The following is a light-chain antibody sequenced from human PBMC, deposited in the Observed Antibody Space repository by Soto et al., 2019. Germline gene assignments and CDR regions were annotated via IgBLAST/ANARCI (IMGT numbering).Light chain of an antibody. CDR1: QSVLYSSTNKNY. J-gene: IGKJ3*01. Sequence: DIVMTQSPDSLAVSLGERATITCKSSQSVLYSSTNKNYLAWYQQKQGQPPKLLIYWASTRESGVPDGFSGSGSVTDIPLTLSSLQAEDVAVYYCQQYYSTPPVTFVPGTKEDI. CDR2: WAS. V-gene: IGKV4-1*01. CDR3: QQYYSTPPVT.